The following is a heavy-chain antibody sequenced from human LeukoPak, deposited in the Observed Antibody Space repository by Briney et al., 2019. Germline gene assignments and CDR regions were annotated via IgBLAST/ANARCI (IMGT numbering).Heavy chain of an antibody. CDR1: GYSFASYD. J-gene: IGHJ4*02. CDR3: ARAIRNELLSEF. Sequence: ASVKVSCKASGYSFASYDITWVRQAPGQGLEWMGWMNPNNGNTGYARKFQGRVSMTRDTGKTTAYMELISLRSEDTAVYYCARAIRNELLSEFWGQGSLITVSS. D-gene: IGHD2/OR15-2a*01. V-gene: IGHV1-8*01. CDR2: MNPNNGNT.